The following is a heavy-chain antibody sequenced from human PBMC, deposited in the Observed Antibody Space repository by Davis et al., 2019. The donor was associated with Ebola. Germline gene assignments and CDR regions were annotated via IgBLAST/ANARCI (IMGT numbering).Heavy chain of an antibody. CDR2: INWNGGST. J-gene: IGHJ3*02. CDR1: GFTFSSYA. Sequence: PGGSLRLSCAASGFTFSSYAMHWVRQAPGKGLEWVSGINWNGGSTGYADSVKGRFTISRDNAKNSLYLQMNSLRAEDTALYHCARERSVAVAGTGYAFDIWGQGTMVTVSS. CDR3: ARERSVAVAGTGYAFDI. D-gene: IGHD6-19*01. V-gene: IGHV3-20*01.